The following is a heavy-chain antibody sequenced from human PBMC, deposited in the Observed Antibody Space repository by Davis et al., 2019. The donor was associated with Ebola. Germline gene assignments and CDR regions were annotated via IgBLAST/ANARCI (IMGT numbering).Heavy chain of an antibody. J-gene: IGHJ4*02. CDR2: IYYSGST. CDR1: GGSISSYY. D-gene: IGHD2-8*02. Sequence: MPSETLSLTCTVSGGSISSYYWSWIRQPPGKGLEWIGYIYYSGSTNYNPPLKSRVTISVDKSKNQFSLKLSSVTAADTAVYYCARHCTGGVCFLDYWGQGTLVTVSS. V-gene: IGHV4-59*08. CDR3: ARHCTGGVCFLDY.